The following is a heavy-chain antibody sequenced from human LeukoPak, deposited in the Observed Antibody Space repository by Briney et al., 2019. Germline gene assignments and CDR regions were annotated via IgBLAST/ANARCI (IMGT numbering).Heavy chain of an antibody. CDR1: GGSISSSSFS. J-gene: IGHJ4*02. Sequence: PSETLSLTCTVSGGSISSSSFSWGWIRQPPGKGLEWIGIIYYSVSTYYNPSLKSRVTISVDTSKNQFSLKLSSVTAADTAVYYCARVPTVTFFDYWGQGTLVTVSS. CDR2: IYYSVST. V-gene: IGHV4-39*01. CDR3: ARVPTVTFFDY. D-gene: IGHD4-17*01.